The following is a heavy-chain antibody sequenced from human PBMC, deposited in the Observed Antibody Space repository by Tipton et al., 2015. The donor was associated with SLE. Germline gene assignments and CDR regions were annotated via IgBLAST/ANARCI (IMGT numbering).Heavy chain of an antibody. Sequence: GLVKPSETLSLTCTVSGGSISSGGYYWSWIRQHPGKGLEWIGYIYYSGSTYYNPSLKSRVTISVDTSKNQFSLKLTSVTAADTAVYYCARGVGATPWFDPWGQGTLVTVSS. D-gene: IGHD1-26*01. CDR1: GGSISSGGYY. CDR2: IYYSGST. V-gene: IGHV4-31*03. J-gene: IGHJ5*02. CDR3: ARGVGATPWFDP.